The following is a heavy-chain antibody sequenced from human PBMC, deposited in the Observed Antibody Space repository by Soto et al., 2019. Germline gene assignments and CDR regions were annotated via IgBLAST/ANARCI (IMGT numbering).Heavy chain of an antibody. V-gene: IGHV1-2*02. CDR2: IGPESGAT. CDR1: GYTFTGHY. CDR3: GRGRSGQIVIFY. D-gene: IGHD3-3*02. Sequence: ASVKVSCKTSGYTFTGHYIHWVRQAPQQGPEWMGEIGPESGATRYAQKFRGRVTMTMDTSITTVYMELKNLSPDDTAVYYCGRGRSGQIVIFYWGQGTPVTVYS. J-gene: IGHJ4*02.